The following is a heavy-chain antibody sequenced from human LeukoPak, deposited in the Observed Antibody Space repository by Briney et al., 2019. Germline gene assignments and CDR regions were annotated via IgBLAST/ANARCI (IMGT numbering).Heavy chain of an antibody. V-gene: IGHV3-7*01. J-gene: IGHJ4*02. D-gene: IGHD3-10*01. Sequence: GGSLRLSCAASGFTFSSYWMSWVRQAPGEGLEWVANIKEDGSEKYYVDSVKGRFTISRDNAKNSLYLQMNSLRAEDTAVYYCARDRPYYTYYYGSGSSFDYWGQGTLVTVSS. CDR1: GFTFSSYW. CDR3: ARDRPYYTYYYGSGSSFDY. CDR2: IKEDGSEK.